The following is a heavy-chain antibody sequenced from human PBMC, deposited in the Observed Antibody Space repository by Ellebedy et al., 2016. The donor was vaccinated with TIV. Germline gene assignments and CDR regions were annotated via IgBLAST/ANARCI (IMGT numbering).Heavy chain of an antibody. CDR3: AKDLTRVVTPFFDY. CDR2: IDTDGSGT. V-gene: IGHV3-74*01. J-gene: IGHJ4*02. CDR1: GFTFSSYW. Sequence: GESLKISXAASGFTFSSYWMHWVRQAPGKGLVWVSRIDTDGSGTTYADSVKGRFSISRDNAQNTLYLQMNSLRAEDTAVYYCAKDLTRVVTPFFDYWGQGTLVTVSS. D-gene: IGHD3-3*01.